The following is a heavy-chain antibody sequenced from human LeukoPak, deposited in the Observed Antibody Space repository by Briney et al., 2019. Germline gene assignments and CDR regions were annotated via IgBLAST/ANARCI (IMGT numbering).Heavy chain of an antibody. V-gene: IGHV1-69*13. Sequence: ASVKVSCKASGGTFSSYAISWVRQAPGQGLEWMGGIIPIFGTANYAQKFQGRVTITADESTSTAYMELSSLRSEDTAVYYCARDEPRYYYDSSGYYWAQLWYWGQGTLVTVSS. J-gene: IGHJ4*02. CDR1: GGTFSSYA. CDR3: ARDEPRYYYDSSGYYWAQLWY. D-gene: IGHD3-22*01. CDR2: IIPIFGTA.